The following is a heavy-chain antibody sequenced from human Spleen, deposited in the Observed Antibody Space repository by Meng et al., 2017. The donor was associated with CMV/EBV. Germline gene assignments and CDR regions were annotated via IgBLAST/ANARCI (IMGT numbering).Heavy chain of an antibody. CDR2: INPNSGGT. V-gene: IGHV1-2*02. J-gene: IGHJ4*02. D-gene: IGHD6-13*01. CDR1: GYTFTNYH. CDR3: ALDSSSWYCFDY. Sequence: ASVKVSCKTRGYTFTNYHIHWVRQAPGQGLEWMGWINPNSGGTNYAQKFQGRVTMTRDTSISTAYMELSRLRSDDTAVYYCALDSSSWYCFDYWGQGTLVTVSS.